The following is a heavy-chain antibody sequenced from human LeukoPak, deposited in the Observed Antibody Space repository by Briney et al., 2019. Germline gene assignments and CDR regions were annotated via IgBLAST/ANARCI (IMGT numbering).Heavy chain of an antibody. Sequence: ASVKVSCKASGYTFTSYYIHWVRQAPGQGLEWMGIINPSGGSTSYAQKFQGRVTMTRDTSTSTVYMELSSLRSEDTAVYYCARDPTKLYSSSWYFDYWGQGTLVTVSS. CDR1: GYTFTSYY. V-gene: IGHV1-46*01. J-gene: IGHJ4*02. CDR2: INPSGGST. CDR3: ARDPTKLYSSSWYFDY. D-gene: IGHD6-13*01.